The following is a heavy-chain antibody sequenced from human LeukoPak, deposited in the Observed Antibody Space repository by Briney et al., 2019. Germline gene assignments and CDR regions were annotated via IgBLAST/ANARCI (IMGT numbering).Heavy chain of an antibody. CDR3: ARGTVWAAGISWFDP. Sequence: SETLSLTCAVYGGSFSGYYWSWIRQPPGKGLEWIGEINHSGSTNYNPSLKSRVTISVDTSKNQFSLKLSSVTAADTAVYYCARGTVWAAGISWFDPWGQGTLVTVSS. V-gene: IGHV4-34*01. D-gene: IGHD2-8*01. CDR1: GGSFSGYY. CDR2: INHSGST. J-gene: IGHJ5*02.